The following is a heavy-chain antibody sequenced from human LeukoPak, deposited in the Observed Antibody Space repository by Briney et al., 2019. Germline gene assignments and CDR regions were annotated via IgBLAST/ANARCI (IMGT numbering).Heavy chain of an antibody. CDR2: MNPNSGNT. Sequence: ASVKVSCKASGYTFTSYDINWVRQATGQGLEWMGWMNPNSGNTGYAQKFQGRVTMTRNTSISTAYMELSSLRSEDTAVYYCARGTLRYFDWSQGYFDYWGQGTLVTVSS. CDR3: ARGTLRYFDWSQGYFDY. J-gene: IGHJ4*02. V-gene: IGHV1-8*01. D-gene: IGHD3-9*01. CDR1: GYTFTSYD.